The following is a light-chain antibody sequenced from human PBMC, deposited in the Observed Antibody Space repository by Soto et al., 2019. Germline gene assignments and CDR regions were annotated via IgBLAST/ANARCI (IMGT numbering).Light chain of an antibody. CDR1: QSISSW. CDR2: KES. J-gene: IGKJ1*01. CDR3: QQYNSYWT. V-gene: IGKV1-5*03. Sequence: DIQMTQSPSTRSASVGDRVTITCRARQSISSWLAWYQQKPGKAPKLLIYKESRLESGVPSRFIGSGSGTEFTLTISSLQPDDFATYYCQQYNSYWTCGQGTKVEIK.